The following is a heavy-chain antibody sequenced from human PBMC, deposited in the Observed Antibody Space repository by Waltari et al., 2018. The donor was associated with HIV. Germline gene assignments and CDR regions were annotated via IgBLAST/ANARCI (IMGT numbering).Heavy chain of an antibody. D-gene: IGHD2-15*01. CDR3: ARERKVVGASPYYGLDV. CDR1: GYNFITYA. CDR2: ITTVNGNT. V-gene: IGHV1-3*04. Sequence: QVLLVQSGAEVKKPGASVRVSCKASGYNFITYAIHWVRPAPGQRLEWMGCITTVNGNTKYSQKLQGRVTITRDTSTTTAHMELSRLRSEDTAIYYCARERKVVGASPYYGLDVWGQGTTVTVSS. J-gene: IGHJ6*02.